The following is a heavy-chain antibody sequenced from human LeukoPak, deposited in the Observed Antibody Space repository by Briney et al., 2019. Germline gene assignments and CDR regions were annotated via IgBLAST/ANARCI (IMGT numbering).Heavy chain of an antibody. CDR3: ARVTLAVADDGYNWFDP. CDR1: GASIRSGDYY. D-gene: IGHD6-19*01. J-gene: IGHJ5*02. Sequence: SQTLSLTCTVSGASIRSGDYYWSWIRQPPGKGLEWIGYIYDSGSTYYNPSLKSRITISVDTSENRFSLKLSSVTATDTAVYYCARVTLAVADDGYNWFDPWGQGTLVTVSS. CDR2: IYDSGST. V-gene: IGHV4-30-4*01.